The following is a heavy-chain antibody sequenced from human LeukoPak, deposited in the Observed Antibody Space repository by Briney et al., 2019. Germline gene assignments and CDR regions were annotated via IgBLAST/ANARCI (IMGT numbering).Heavy chain of an antibody. J-gene: IGHJ4*02. CDR1: GFTFSSFS. CDR3: ARDYYDSSGLPEY. V-gene: IGHV3-48*04. CDR2: ISSSSSII. D-gene: IGHD3-22*01. Sequence: GGSLRLSCAASGFTFSSFSMNWVRQAPGKGLEWVSYISSSSSIIYYAESVKGRFTISRDNAKNSLYLQMNSLRAEDTAVYYCARDYYDSSGLPEYWGQGTLVTVSS.